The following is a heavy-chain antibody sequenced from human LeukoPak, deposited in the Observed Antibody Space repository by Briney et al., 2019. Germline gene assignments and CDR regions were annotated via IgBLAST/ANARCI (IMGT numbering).Heavy chain of an antibody. J-gene: IGHJ5*02. CDR3: ARADRLDGAPYLIGP. D-gene: IGHD2-21*01. V-gene: IGHV1-2*02. CDR2: INPNSGVT. CDR1: GYTFTDYY. Sequence: ASVKVSCKTSGYTFTDYYMHWVRQAPGQGLEWMGWINPNSGVTSSAQKFQGRVTMTRDTSITTVYMEVRWLASDDTAIYYCARADRLDGAPYLIGPWGQGTLVAVSS.